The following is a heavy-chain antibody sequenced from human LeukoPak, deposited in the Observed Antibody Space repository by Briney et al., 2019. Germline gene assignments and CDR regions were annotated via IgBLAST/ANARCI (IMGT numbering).Heavy chain of an antibody. CDR1: GFTFSTYW. CDR3: AELGITMIGGV. J-gene: IGHJ6*04. V-gene: IGHV3-48*04. Sequence: PGGSLRLSCAASGFTFSTYWMSWVRQAPGKGLEWVSYISSSGSTIYYADSEKGRFTISRDNAKNSLYLQMNSLRAEDTAVYYCAELGITMIGGVWGKGTTVTISS. CDR2: ISSSGSTI. D-gene: IGHD3-10*02.